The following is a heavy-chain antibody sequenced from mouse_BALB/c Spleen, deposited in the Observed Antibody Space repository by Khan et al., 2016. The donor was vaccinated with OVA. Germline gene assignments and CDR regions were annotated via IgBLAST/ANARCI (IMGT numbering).Heavy chain of an antibody. Sequence: VQLKESGPGLVKPSQSLSLTCTVTGYSITSGYAWNWIRQFPGNKLEWMGYISYSGVTSYTPSLKSRISITRDTSKNQFFLQLNSVTTEDTATYYCARGNYYGYYFDYWGQGNTLTVAS. CDR1: GYSITSGYA. V-gene: IGHV3-2*02. CDR3: ARGNYYGYYFDY. CDR2: ISYSGVT. D-gene: IGHD1-1*01. J-gene: IGHJ2*01.